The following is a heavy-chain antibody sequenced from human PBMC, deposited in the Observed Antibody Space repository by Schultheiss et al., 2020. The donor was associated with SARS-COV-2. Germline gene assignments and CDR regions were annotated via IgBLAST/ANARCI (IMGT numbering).Heavy chain of an antibody. CDR1: GGSFSGYY. D-gene: IGHD2-15*01. CDR2: INHSGST. V-gene: IGHV4-34*01. Sequence: SETLSLTCAVYGGSFSGYYWSWIRQPPGKGLEWIGEINHSGSTNYNPSLKSRVTISVDTSKNQFSLKLSSVTAADTAVYYCARVGRPFDYWGQGTLVTVSS. J-gene: IGHJ4*02. CDR3: ARVGRPFDY.